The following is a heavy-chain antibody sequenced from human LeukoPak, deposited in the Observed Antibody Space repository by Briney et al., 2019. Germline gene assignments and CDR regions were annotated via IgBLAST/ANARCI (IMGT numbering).Heavy chain of an antibody. D-gene: IGHD3-10*01. Sequence: PGGSLRLSCAASGFTFSIYAMNWVRQAPGKGLEWVAVISYDGSNEYYADSVKGRFTISRDNSKNTLYLQMNSLSVEDTAVYYCARVGYYASGPFSYFDYWGQGTLVTVSS. V-gene: IGHV3-30-3*01. CDR1: GFTFSIYA. CDR2: ISYDGSNE. CDR3: ARVGYYASGPFSYFDY. J-gene: IGHJ4*02.